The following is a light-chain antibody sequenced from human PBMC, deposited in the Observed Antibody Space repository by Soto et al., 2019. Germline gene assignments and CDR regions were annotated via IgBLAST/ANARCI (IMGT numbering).Light chain of an antibody. J-gene: IGKJ2*01. V-gene: IGKV3-20*01. CDR3: QHYGSSEYT. CDR1: QSVSSSY. Sequence: EIVLTQSPGTLSLSPGERATLSCRASQSVSSSYLAWYQQKLGQAPRLLIYGTSSRATGIPDRFSGSGSGTDFTLTISRLEPEDFAVYYCQHYGSSEYTFGQGTKLEIK. CDR2: GTS.